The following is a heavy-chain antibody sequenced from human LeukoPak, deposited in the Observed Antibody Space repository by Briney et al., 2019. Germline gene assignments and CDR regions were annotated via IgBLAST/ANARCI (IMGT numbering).Heavy chain of an antibody. V-gene: IGHV3-33*01. CDR1: GFTFSSYG. J-gene: IGHJ4*02. D-gene: IGHD1-26*01. Sequence: GRSLRLSCAASGFTFSSYGMHWVRQAPGKGLEWVAVIWYDGSNKYYADSVKGRFTISRDNSKNTLYLQMNSLRAEDTAVYYCTTDRRSYYYFDYWGQGTLVTVSS. CDR3: TTDRRSYYYFDY. CDR2: IWYDGSNK.